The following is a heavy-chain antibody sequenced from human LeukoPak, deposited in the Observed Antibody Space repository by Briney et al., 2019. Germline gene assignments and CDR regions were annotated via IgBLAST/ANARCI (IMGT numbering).Heavy chain of an antibody. CDR2: INPSSGSS. D-gene: IGHD6-13*01. CDR1: AYTFTSYY. CDR3: ARDSSSWSKDNWFDP. Sequence: SVKVSCKASAYTFTSYYMHWMGQAPVQELEWMGIINPSSGSSSYGPNFQGRVTMPRDTSTSKVYVELSGLGSGDTAVYYCARDSSSWSKDNWFDPWGQGPLVTVS. V-gene: IGHV1-46*01. J-gene: IGHJ5*02.